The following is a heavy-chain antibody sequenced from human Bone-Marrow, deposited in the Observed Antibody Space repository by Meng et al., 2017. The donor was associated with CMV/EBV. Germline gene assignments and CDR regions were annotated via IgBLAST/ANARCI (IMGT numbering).Heavy chain of an antibody. V-gene: IGHV3-30*02. J-gene: IGHJ4*02. D-gene: IGHD3-22*01. Sequence: GGSLSFSWAASGAACSSYGMHWVRQAPGKGLEWVAFIRYDGSNKNYADSVKGRFTISRDNSKNTLYLQMNSLRAEDTAVFYCARDGYYDTSGSLYYFDYWGQGTLVTVSS. CDR2: IRYDGSNK. CDR1: GAACSSYG. CDR3: ARDGYYDTSGSLYYFDY.